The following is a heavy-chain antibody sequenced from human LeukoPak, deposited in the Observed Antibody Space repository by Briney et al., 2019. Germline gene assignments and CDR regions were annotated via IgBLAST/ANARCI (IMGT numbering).Heavy chain of an antibody. CDR2: ISPYNGNT. CDR1: GYTFTTYG. D-gene: IGHD2-15*01. J-gene: IGHJ4*02. Sequence: SVKVSCKASGYTFTTYGISWVRQAPGQGLEWVGWISPYNGNTNYAQKLQGRVTMTTDTSTSTAYMELRSLRSDDTAVYYCARDRAVVVAATDYWGQGTLVTVSS. V-gene: IGHV1-18*01. CDR3: ARDRAVVVAATDY.